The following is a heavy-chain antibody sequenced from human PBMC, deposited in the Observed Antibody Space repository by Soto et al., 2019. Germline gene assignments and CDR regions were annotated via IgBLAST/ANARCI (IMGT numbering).Heavy chain of an antibody. CDR3: ARADGPLPVTLLGF. D-gene: IGHD5-18*01. Sequence: EVRLLESGGGLVQPGGSLTLSCATSGFTFNNYSMSWVRQAPGKGLEWVSSINRGGGPYYADSVKGRFTISSDNSKNMLYLRMHRLRADDTAVYFCARADGPLPVTLLGFWGQGTLVTVSS. V-gene: IGHV3-23*01. J-gene: IGHJ4*02. CDR1: GFTFNNYS. CDR2: INRGGGP.